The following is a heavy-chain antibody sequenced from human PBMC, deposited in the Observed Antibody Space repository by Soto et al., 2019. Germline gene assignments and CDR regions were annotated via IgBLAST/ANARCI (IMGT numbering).Heavy chain of an antibody. J-gene: IGHJ5*02. Sequence: GGSLRLSCAASGFTFSSYSMNWVRQAPGKGLEWVPSISSSSSYIYYADSVKGRFTISRDNAKNSLYLQMNSLRAEDTAVYYCARDPDSDILTGYNWFDPWGQGTLVTVSS. V-gene: IGHV3-21*01. D-gene: IGHD3-9*01. CDR2: ISSSSSYI. CDR3: ARDPDSDILTGYNWFDP. CDR1: GFTFSSYS.